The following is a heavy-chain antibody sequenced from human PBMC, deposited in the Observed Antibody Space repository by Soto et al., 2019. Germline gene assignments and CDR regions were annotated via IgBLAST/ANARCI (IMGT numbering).Heavy chain of an antibody. CDR2: ISAYNGNT. CDR1: GYSFTTYG. CDR3: AREGPALYSSYGMAV. V-gene: IGHV1-18*01. J-gene: IGHJ6*02. Sequence: QVQLVQSGGEVKKPGASVKVSCKTSGYSFTTYGISWVRQAPGQGLEWMGWISAYNGNTNYAQKLQGRVTMTTDTYTSTAYMELRGLGSDDTAVYYCAREGPALYSSYGMAVWGQGSTVTVS.